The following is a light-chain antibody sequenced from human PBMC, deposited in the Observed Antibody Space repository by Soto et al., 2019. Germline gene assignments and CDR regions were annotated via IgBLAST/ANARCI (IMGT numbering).Light chain of an antibody. V-gene: IGLV2-8*01. CDR3: SSYAGSNTPYV. Sequence: QSALTQPPSASGSPGQSVTISCTGTSSDVGGYNYVSWYQHHPGNAPKLMIYEVNKRTSGVPDRFSGSKSGNTASLTVSGLQDEDEADYYCSSYAGSNTPYVFGTGTKLTVL. CDR1: SSDVGGYNY. J-gene: IGLJ1*01. CDR2: EVN.